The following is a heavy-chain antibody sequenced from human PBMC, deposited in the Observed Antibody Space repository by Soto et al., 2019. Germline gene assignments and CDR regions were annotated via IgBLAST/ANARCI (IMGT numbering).Heavy chain of an antibody. CDR1: GGSISSGGYY. CDR3: AREARRDGYNYRFPDY. D-gene: IGHD5-18*01. J-gene: IGHJ4*02. CDR2: IYYSGST. V-gene: IGHV4-31*03. Sequence: QVQLQESGPGLVKPSQTLSLTCTVSGGSISSGGYYWSWIRQHPGKGLEWIGYIYYSGSTYYNPSLKSRVTISVDTSKNQFSLKLSSVTAADTAVYYCAREARRDGYNYRFPDYWGQGTLVTVSS.